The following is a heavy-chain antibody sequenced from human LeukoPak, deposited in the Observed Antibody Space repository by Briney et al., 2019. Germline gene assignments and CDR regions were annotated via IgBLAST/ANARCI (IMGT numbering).Heavy chain of an antibody. J-gene: IGHJ3*02. CDR1: GITFRSYS. Sequence: GGSLRLSCAASGITFRSYSMNWVRQAPGKGLEWVSSISSGSSYRYYADSVKGRFTISRDNAKNSLYLQMNSLRAEDTAVYYCARRRGHGAFDIWGQGTMVTVSS. CDR3: ARRRGHGAFDI. V-gene: IGHV3-21*01. CDR2: ISSGSSYR. D-gene: IGHD6-25*01.